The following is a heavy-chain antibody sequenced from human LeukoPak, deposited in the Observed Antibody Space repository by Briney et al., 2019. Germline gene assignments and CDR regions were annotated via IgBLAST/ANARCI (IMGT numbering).Heavy chain of an antibody. J-gene: IGHJ5*02. CDR2: IHPNSGGT. V-gene: IGHV1-2*02. CDR3: SRGVFDP. CDR1: GYTFTGYH. D-gene: IGHD6-6*01. Sequence: ASVKVSCKASGYTFTGYHIHWVRQAPGQGLEWVGWIHPNSGGTNYAQKFQGRVTMTSDTSISTAYMELSSLRSDDTAVYYCSRGVFDPWDQGTLVTVSS.